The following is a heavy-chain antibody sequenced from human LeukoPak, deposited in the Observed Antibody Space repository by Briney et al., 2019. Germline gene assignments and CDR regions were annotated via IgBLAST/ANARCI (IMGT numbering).Heavy chain of an antibody. CDR2: IYYSGST. CDR1: GGSISSGGYY. D-gene: IGHD3-16*01. V-gene: IGHV4-31*03. Sequence: SETLSLTCTVSGGSISSGGYYWSWIRQHPGKGLEWIGYIYYSGSTYYNPSLKSRVTIPVDTSKNQFSLKLSSVTAADTAVYYCARVVTGEYFDYWGQGTLVTVSS. CDR3: ARVVTGEYFDY. J-gene: IGHJ4*02.